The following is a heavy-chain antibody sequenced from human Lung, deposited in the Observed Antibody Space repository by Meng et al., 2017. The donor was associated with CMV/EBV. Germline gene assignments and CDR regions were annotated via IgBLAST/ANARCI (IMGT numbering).Heavy chain of an antibody. CDR2: IYHSGST. CDR3: ASFPPPGKQWLVTDY. J-gene: IGHJ4*02. Sequence: QVAVRVAGTGLVKPAGTLCLSWVVSGGCISSSNWWSWVRQPPGKGLEWIGEIYHSGSTNYNPSLKSRVTISVDKSKNQFSLKLSSVTAADTAVYYCASFPPPGKQWLVTDYWGQGTLVTVSS. CDR1: GGCISSSNW. D-gene: IGHD6-19*01. V-gene: IGHV4-4*02.